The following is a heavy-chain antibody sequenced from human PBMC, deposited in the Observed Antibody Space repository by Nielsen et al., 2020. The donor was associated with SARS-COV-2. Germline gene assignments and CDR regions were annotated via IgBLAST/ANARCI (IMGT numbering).Heavy chain of an antibody. CDR2: ISWNSGSI. CDR3: ARGPRGYCSGSSCEFDY. D-gene: IGHD2-15*01. CDR1: GFTFDDYA. Sequence: SLKISCAASGFTFDDYAMHWVRQAPGKGLEWVSGISWNSGSIGYADSVKGRFTISRDNAKNSLYLQMNSLRAEDTAVYYCARGPRGYCSGSSCEFDYWGQGTLVTVSS. J-gene: IGHJ4*02. V-gene: IGHV3-9*01.